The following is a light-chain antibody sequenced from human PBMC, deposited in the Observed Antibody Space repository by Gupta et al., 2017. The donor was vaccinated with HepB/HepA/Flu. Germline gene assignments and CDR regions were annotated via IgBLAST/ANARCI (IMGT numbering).Light chain of an antibody. Sequence: DIQMPQSPSFLSASVGDRVTITCRASESVSPYLHWYQQKLGKAPKLLIFGTSNLQSGVPSRFSGSGSGTDFTLTINDLQPEEFASYSCQQTYSVPPTFGQGTTVE. CDR1: ESVSPY. V-gene: IGKV1-39*01. CDR3: QQTYSVPPT. J-gene: IGKJ1*01. CDR2: GTS.